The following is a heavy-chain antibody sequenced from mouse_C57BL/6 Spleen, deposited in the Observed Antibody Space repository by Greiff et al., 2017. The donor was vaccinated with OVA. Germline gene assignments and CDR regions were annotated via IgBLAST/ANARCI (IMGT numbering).Heavy chain of an antibody. D-gene: IGHD2-1*01. CDR1: GFTFRSYA. CDR2: ISDGGSYT. V-gene: IGHV5-4*01. Sequence: EVQVVESGGGLVKPGGSLKLSCAASGFTFRSYAMSWVRQTPEKRLAWVATISDGGSYTYYPDNVKGRFTISRDNAKNNLYLQMSHLKSEDTAMYYCARDRDYGNFYWYFDVWGTGTTVTVSS. CDR3: ARDRDYGNFYWYFDV. J-gene: IGHJ1*03.